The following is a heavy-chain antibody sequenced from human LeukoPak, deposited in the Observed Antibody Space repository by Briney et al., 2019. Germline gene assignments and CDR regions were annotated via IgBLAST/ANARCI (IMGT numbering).Heavy chain of an antibody. Sequence: SETLSLTCAVYGGSFSGYYWSWIRQPPGKGLDWIGEINHSGSTNYNPSLKSRVTISVDTSKNQFSLKLSSVTAADTAVYYCAREEHGDFYWYFDLWGRGTLVTDSS. CDR2: INHSGST. J-gene: IGHJ2*01. CDR1: GGSFSGYY. CDR3: AREEHGDFYWYFDL. V-gene: IGHV4-34*01. D-gene: IGHD4-17*01.